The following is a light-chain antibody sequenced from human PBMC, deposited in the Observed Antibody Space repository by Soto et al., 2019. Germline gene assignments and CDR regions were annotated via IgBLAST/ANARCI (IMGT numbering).Light chain of an antibody. Sequence: DIPMTQSPSSLSASVGDRVTITCRASQSIHSYLNWYKQTPGKTPELLIFGVSNLESGVPSRFSCSGSGTDFTLTISSLQREDFASYYCQQSFTTPLTYGGGTKGEIK. CDR2: GVS. J-gene: IGKJ4*01. CDR1: QSIHSY. V-gene: IGKV1-39*01. CDR3: QQSFTTPLT.